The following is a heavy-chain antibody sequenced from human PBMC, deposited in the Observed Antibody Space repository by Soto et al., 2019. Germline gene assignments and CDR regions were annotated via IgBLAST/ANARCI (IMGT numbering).Heavy chain of an antibody. Sequence: EVQLLESGGGLVQPGGSLRLSWAASGFSFSSYAMSGVRQAHGKVLEWVSTISAGGGSTYYAASVKGRFTISRDNSKNTRHLQMNSLRAEATAVYYCATPCLTGTAGRTHPWFDPWGKGTLVTGSS. CDR2: ISAGGGST. CDR1: GFSFSSYA. D-gene: IGHD1-7*01. CDR3: ATPCLTGTAGRTHPWFDP. J-gene: IGHJ5*02. V-gene: IGHV3-23*01.